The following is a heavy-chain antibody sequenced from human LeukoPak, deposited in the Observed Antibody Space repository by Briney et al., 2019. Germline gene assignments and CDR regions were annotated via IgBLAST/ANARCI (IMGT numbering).Heavy chain of an antibody. CDR2: INPKGGGT. J-gene: IGHJ6*03. CDR1: GYTFTGYY. D-gene: IGHD3-16*01. CDR3: ARVSVGGYYMDV. V-gene: IGHV1-2*02. Sequence: ASVKVSCKASGYTFTGYYMHWVRQAPGQGLEWMGWINPKGGGTNYAQKFQGRVTVTRDTSISTAYMELSRLRSDDTAVYYCARVSVGGYYMDVWGEGTTVTISS.